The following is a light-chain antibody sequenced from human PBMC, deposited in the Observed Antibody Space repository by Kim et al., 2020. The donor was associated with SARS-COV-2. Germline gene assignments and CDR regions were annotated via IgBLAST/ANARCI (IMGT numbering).Light chain of an antibody. Sequence: SYELTQPPSVSVAPGKTARITCGGNNIGSKSAAWYQQKPGQAPVLVIYYDSDRPSGIPERFSGSNSGNTATLTISRVEAGDEDDYYCQVWDSSSDHYVFGSGTKVTVL. V-gene: IGLV3-21*04. CDR3: QVWDSSSDHYV. J-gene: IGLJ1*01. CDR2: YDS. CDR1: NIGSKS.